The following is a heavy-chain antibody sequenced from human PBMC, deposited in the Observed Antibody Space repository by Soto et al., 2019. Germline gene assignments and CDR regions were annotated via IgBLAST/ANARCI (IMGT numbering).Heavy chain of an antibody. D-gene: IGHD6-19*01. CDR3: ARDPLLYDSDWYPNWFGP. CDR2: ITGYGATT. V-gene: IGHV3-23*01. CDR1: GFIFNNYA. J-gene: IGHJ5*02. Sequence: EAQLLESGGGLVQPGGSLRLSCSASGFIFNNYAMSCVRQAPGKGLEWVSGITGYGATTYYAESVKGRFTISRDNSKNTLYLQMSTLTAEDTAVYYCARDPLLYDSDWYPNWFGPWGQGTLVTVSS.